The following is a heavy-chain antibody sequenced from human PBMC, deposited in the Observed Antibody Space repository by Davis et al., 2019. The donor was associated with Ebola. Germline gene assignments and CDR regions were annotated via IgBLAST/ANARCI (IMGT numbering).Heavy chain of an antibody. D-gene: IGHD4-11*01. CDR3: TTMRATVTTDY. Sequence: GESLKISCAASGFTFNNAWMTWVRQAPGKGLEWVGRIKTKTDDGTADYAASVKGRFTISRDDSKNTLYLQMNGLQTEDTAVYYCTTMRATVTTDYWGQGALVTVSS. CDR1: GFTFNNAW. J-gene: IGHJ4*02. V-gene: IGHV3-15*01. CDR2: IKTKTDDGTA.